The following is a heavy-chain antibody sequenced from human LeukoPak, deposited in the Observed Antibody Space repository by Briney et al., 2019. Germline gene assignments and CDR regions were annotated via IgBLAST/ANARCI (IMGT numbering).Heavy chain of an antibody. D-gene: IGHD6-6*01. Sequence: SETLSLTCTVSGGSISSYYWSWIRQPPGKGLEWIGYIYYSGSTNYNPSLKSRVTISVDTSKNQFSLKLSSVTAADTAVYYCAREGALYSSSSDYYYYMDVWGKGTTVTVSS. CDR3: AREGALYSSSSDYYYYMDV. J-gene: IGHJ6*03. V-gene: IGHV4-59*01. CDR2: IYYSGST. CDR1: GGSISSYY.